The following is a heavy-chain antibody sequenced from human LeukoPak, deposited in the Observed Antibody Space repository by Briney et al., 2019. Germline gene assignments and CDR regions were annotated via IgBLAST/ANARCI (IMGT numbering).Heavy chain of an antibody. CDR2: ISSSGSTI. CDR1: GFTFSSYA. Sequence: PGGSLRLSCAASGFTFSSYAMSWVRQAPGKGLEWVSYISSSGSTIYYADSVKGRFTISRDNAKNSLYLQMNSLRAEDTAVYYCARELVRGVQYFDYWGQGTLVTVSS. CDR3: ARELVRGVQYFDY. D-gene: IGHD3-10*01. J-gene: IGHJ4*02. V-gene: IGHV3-48*04.